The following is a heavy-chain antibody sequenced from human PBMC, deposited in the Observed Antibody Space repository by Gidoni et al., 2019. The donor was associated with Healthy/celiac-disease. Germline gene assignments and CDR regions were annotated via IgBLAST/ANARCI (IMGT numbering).Heavy chain of an antibody. V-gene: IGHV3-23*01. CDR3: ATWHTVTTSRTFDY. J-gene: IGHJ4*02. Sequence: EVQLLESGGGLVQPGGSLRLSCAASGCTCSSYAMSWVRQAPGKGLEWVSAISGSGGSTYSADSVKGRFTISRDNSKNTLYLQMNSLRAEDTAVYYCATWHTVTTSRTFDYWGQGTLVTVSS. D-gene: IGHD4-17*01. CDR2: ISGSGGST. CDR1: GCTCSSYA.